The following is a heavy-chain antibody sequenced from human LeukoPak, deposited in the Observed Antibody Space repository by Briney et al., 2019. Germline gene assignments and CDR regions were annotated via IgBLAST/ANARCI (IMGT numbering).Heavy chain of an antibody. CDR3: ARDNGVGALDY. CDR1: GFTFSDYY. D-gene: IGHD1-26*01. CDR2: ISSSSSTI. V-gene: IGHV3-11*04. J-gene: IGHJ4*02. Sequence: GGSLRLSCAASGFTFSDYYMSWIRQAPGKGLEGVSYISSSSSTIYYADSVKGRFTISRDNAKNSLYLQMNSLRAEDTAVYYCARDNGVGALDYWGQGTLVTVSS.